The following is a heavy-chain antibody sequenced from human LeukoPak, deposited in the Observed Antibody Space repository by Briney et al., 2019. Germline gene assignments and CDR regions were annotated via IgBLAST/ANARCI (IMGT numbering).Heavy chain of an antibody. J-gene: IGHJ4*02. CDR1: GGSMSSDY. V-gene: IGHV4-4*07. CDR2: IYTSGST. CDR3: ARGAAAGY. D-gene: IGHD6-13*01. Sequence: PSQTLSLTCTVSGGSMSSDYWSWLRQPAGKGLEWIGRIYTSGSTNSNPSLKSRVTMSVDTSKNQFSLKLSSVTAADTAVYYCARGAAAGYWGQGTLVTVSS.